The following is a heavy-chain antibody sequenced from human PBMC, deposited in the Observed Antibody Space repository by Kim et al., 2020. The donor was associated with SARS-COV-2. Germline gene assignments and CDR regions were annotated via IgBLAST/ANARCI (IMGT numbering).Heavy chain of an antibody. V-gene: IGHV3-11*01. Sequence: GGSLRLSCAASGFSFSDYDMSWIRQAPGKGLEWVAYISSNGSTTASADSVKGRFTISSANAKKTLSLQMNRLRPEDTAADYCVRATGSW. CDR1: GFSFSDYD. CDR3: VRATGS. CDR2: ISSNGSTT. J-gene: IGHJ5*01.